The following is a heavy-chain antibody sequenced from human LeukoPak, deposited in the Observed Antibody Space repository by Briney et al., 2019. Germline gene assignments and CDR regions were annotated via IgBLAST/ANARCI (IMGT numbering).Heavy chain of an antibody. CDR1: GYTFTGYY. V-gene: IGHV1-2*02. CDR3: ARAYCRSTSCPSLGAFDI. Sequence: ASVKVSCKASGYTFTGYYMHWVRQAPGQGLEWMGWINPNSGGTNYAQKFQGRVTMTRDTSISTAYMELSRLRSDDTAVYYCARAYCRSTSCPSLGAFDIWGQGTMVTVSS. CDR2: INPNSGGT. J-gene: IGHJ3*02. D-gene: IGHD2-2*01.